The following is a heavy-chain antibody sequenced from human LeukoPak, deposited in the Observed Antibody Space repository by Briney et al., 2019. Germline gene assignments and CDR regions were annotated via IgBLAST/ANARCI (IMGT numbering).Heavy chain of an antibody. D-gene: IGHD2-8*01. CDR1: GFTFTSSA. V-gene: IGHV1-58*02. Sequence: SVKVSCKASGFTFTSSAMQWVRQARGQRLEWIRWIVVGSGNTNYAQKFQERVTITRDMSTSTAYMELSSLRSEDTAVYYCAARGDCTNGVCYTAGFDYWGQGTLVTVSS. CDR3: AARGDCTNGVCYTAGFDY. J-gene: IGHJ4*02. CDR2: IVVGSGNT.